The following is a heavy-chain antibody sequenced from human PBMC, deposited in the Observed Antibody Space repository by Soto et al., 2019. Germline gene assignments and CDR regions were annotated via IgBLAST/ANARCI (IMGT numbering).Heavy chain of an antibody. CDR3: ARAWAIAAAGTGSPFDY. V-gene: IGHV1-3*01. CDR2: INAGNGNT. Sequence: ASVKVSCKASGYTFTSYAMHWVRQAPGQRLEWMGWINAGNGNTKYSQKFQGRVTITRDTSASTAYMELSSLRSEDTAVYYCARAWAIAAAGTGSPFDYWGQGTLVTVSS. CDR1: GYTFTSYA. D-gene: IGHD6-13*01. J-gene: IGHJ4*02.